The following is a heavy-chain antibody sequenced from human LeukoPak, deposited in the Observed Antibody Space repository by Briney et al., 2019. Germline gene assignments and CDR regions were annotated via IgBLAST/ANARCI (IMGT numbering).Heavy chain of an antibody. J-gene: IGHJ5*02. CDR3: AKCGGYSTSNWFDP. D-gene: IGHD1-26*01. CDR1: GFTFSAYA. Sequence: PGGSLILSCAASGFTFSAYAMSWVRQAPGKGLEWVSLISGSGSTTYYADSVKGRFTISRDNSKNTLYLQLNDLRAEDTAIYYCAKCGGYSTSNWFDPWGQGALVTVSS. V-gene: IGHV3-23*01. CDR2: ISGSGSTT.